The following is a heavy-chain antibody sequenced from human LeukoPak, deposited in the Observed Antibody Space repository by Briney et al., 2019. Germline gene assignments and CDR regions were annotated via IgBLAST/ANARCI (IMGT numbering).Heavy chain of an antibody. Sequence: PGGSLRLSCEGSAFIFSGHWMNWVRQTPGKGLEWVVSIKEDGSERQYVDSVKGRFSISRDNTKGSLFLQLNSLRAEDTAVYYCAKWKYSNSGIDDYWGQGTLVTVSS. J-gene: IGHJ4*02. CDR1: AFIFSGHW. D-gene: IGHD6-6*01. CDR2: IKEDGSER. V-gene: IGHV3-7*03. CDR3: AKWKYSNSGIDDY.